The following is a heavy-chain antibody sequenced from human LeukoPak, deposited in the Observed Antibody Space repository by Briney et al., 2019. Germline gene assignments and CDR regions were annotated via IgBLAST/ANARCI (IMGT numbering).Heavy chain of an antibody. V-gene: IGHV3-23*01. CDR1: GFTFSSYA. CDR3: AKERTPYYYYGMDV. D-gene: IGHD2-2*01. Sequence: GGSLRLSCAASGFTFSSYAMSWIRQAPGKGLEWVSAISGSGGSTYYADSVKGRFTISRDNSKNTLYLQMNSLRAEDTAVYYCAKERTPYYYYGMDVWGQGTTVTVSS. J-gene: IGHJ6*02. CDR2: ISGSGGST.